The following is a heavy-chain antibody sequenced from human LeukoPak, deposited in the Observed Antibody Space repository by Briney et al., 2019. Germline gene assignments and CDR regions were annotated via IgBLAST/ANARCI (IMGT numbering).Heavy chain of an antibody. J-gene: IGHJ5*02. V-gene: IGHV3-21*04. CDR1: GFTFSSYS. Sequence: GGSLRLSCAASGFTFSSYSMNWVRQAPGKGLEWVSSISSSSSYIYYADSVKGRFTISRDNSKNTLYLQMNSLRAEDTAVYFCAKGYCSGGSCYFGWFDPWGQGTLVTVSS. CDR3: AKGYCSGGSCYFGWFDP. CDR2: ISSSSSYI. D-gene: IGHD2-15*01.